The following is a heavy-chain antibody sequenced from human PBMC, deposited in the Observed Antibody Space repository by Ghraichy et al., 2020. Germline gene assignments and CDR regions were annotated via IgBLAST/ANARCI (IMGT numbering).Heavy chain of an antibody. V-gene: IGHV4-34*01. CDR3: ARFSAKQQLERKYNWFGP. D-gene: IGHD6-13*01. J-gene: IGHJ5*02. Sequence: SETLSLTCAVYGGSFSGYYWSWIRQPPGKGLEWIGEINHSGSTNYNPSLKSRVTISVDTSKNQFSLKLSSVTAAATAVYYCARFSAKQQLERKYNWFGPWGQGTLVTVSS. CDR1: GGSFSGYY. CDR2: INHSGST.